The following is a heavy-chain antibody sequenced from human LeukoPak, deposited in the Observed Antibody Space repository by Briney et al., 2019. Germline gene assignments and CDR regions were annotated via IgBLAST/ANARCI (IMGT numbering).Heavy chain of an antibody. CDR3: ARGSRGARMNV. CDR2: ISQSGAT. J-gene: IGHJ6*02. V-gene: IGHV4-34*01. CDR1: GGSFSGYY. D-gene: IGHD5-12*01. Sequence: PSETLSLTCAVYGGSFSGYYWSWIRQPPGKGLEWIGEISQSGATYYNPSLKSRLTISVDTSKNQLSLKLSSVTAADTAVFCCARGSRGARMNVWGQGTTVTVSS.